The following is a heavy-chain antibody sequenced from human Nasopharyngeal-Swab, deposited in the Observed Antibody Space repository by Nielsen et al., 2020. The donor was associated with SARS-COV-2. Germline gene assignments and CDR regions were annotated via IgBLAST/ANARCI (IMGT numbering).Heavy chain of an antibody. D-gene: IGHD5-18*01. Sequence: GGSLRLSCAASGFTFSSYGMHWVRQAPGQGLEWVAVIWYDGSNKYYADSVKGRLTISRDNSKNTLYLQMNSLRAEDTAVYYCARDGGGIQLWLDEIYYFDYWGQGTLVTVSS. CDR2: IWYDGSNK. CDR1: GFTFSSYG. V-gene: IGHV3-33*01. CDR3: ARDGGGIQLWLDEIYYFDY. J-gene: IGHJ4*02.